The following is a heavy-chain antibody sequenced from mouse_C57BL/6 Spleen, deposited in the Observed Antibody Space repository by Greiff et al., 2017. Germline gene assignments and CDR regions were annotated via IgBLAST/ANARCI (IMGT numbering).Heavy chain of an antibody. J-gene: IGHJ2*01. CDR1: GYTFTSYW. Sequence: QVQLQQPGAELVMPGASVKLSCKASGYTFTSYWMHWVKQRPGQGLEWIGEIDPSDSYTNYNQKFKGKSTLTVDKSSSTAYMQLSSLTSEDSAVYYCARRSITTVVDYFDYWGQGTTLTVSS. D-gene: IGHD1-1*01. CDR3: ARRSITTVVDYFDY. CDR2: IDPSDSYT. V-gene: IGHV1-69*01.